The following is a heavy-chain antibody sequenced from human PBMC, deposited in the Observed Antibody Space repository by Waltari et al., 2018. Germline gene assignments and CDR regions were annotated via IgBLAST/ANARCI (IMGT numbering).Heavy chain of an antibody. Sequence: QVQLQESGPGLVKPSATLSLTCTVSGGSISSHYWSWIRQPPGKGLEWIGYIYYSGSTNYNPSLKSRVTISVDTSKNQFSLKLSSVTAADTAVYYCARGGWFDPWGQGTLVTVSS. V-gene: IGHV4-59*11. J-gene: IGHJ5*02. CDR2: IYYSGST. CDR3: ARGGWFDP. CDR1: GGSISSHY.